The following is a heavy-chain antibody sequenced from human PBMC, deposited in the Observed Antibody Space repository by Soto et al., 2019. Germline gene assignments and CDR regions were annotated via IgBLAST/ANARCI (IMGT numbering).Heavy chain of an antibody. Sequence: EVQLVESGGGLVKPGGSLRLSCAASGFTFSSYSFNWVRQAPGKGLEWVSIITPTSTFISYADSVRGRFTISRDNAKNSLYLQMDSLGAGETAVYYCARARGNDWYEDYWGHGTLVTVSS. CDR1: GFTFSSYS. J-gene: IGHJ4*01. V-gene: IGHV3-21*06. CDR2: ITPTSTFI. CDR3: ARARGNDWYEDY. D-gene: IGHD1-1*01.